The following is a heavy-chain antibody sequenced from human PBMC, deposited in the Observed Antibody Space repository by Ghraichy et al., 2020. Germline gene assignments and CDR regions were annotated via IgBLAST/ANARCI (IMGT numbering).Heavy chain of an antibody. Sequence: QTLSLTCAVSGGSISNIDYYWGWVRQPPGKGLEWIGDMSYTGRTFYNPSLKSRVTISVDTSKNHLSLRLRSVTAADTSVYYCARLERTDCSSGRGFFDYWGQGTLVTVSS. CDR3: ARLERTDCSSGRGFFDY. CDR1: GGSISNIDYY. D-gene: IGHD2-21*02. V-gene: IGHV4-39*02. CDR2: MSYTGRT. J-gene: IGHJ4*02.